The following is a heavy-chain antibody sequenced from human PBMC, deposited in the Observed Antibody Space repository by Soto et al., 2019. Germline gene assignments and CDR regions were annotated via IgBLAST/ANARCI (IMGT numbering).Heavy chain of an antibody. CDR2: INQDGSEK. J-gene: IGHJ4*02. Sequence: GGSLRLSCAASGFVFRSYWMSWVRQAPGKGLEWVANINQDGSEKYYVDSVRGRFISSRDNAENSLYLQMNSLRAEDTALYYCARDGVAAGLYLDNWGQGTLVTVSS. D-gene: IGHD6-19*01. V-gene: IGHV3-7*01. CDR1: GFVFRSYW. CDR3: ARDGVAAGLYLDN.